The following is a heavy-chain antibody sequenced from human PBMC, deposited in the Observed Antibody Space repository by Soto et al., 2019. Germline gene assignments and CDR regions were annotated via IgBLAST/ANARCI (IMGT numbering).Heavy chain of an antibody. CDR2: ISWNSGSI. V-gene: IGHV3-9*01. CDR3: ARSGSCYYAKFDY. D-gene: IGHD3-22*01. J-gene: IGHJ4*02. CDR1: GFTFDDYV. Sequence: EVQLVESGGGLVQPGRSLRLSCAASGFTFDDYVMHWVRQAPGKGLEWVSGISWNSGSIGYADSVKGRFTISRDNAKNSLYLQMNSLRAEDTALYYCARSGSCYYAKFDYWGQGTLVTVSS.